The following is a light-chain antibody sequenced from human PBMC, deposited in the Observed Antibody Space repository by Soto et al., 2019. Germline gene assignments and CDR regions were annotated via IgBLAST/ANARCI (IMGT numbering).Light chain of an antibody. J-gene: IGLJ3*02. CDR1: SSDVGAYNY. V-gene: IGLV2-14*01. Sequence: QSALTQPASVSGSPGQSITISCTGTSSDVGAYNYVSWYQQHPGKAPKLMIYDVSNRPSGVSNRFSGSKSDNTASLTISGLQAEDEADYYCSSYTSRSTLVFGGGTKLTVL. CDR3: SSYTSRSTLV. CDR2: DVS.